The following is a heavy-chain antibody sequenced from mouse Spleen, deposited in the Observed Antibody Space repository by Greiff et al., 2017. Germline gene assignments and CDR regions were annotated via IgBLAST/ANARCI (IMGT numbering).Heavy chain of an antibody. CDR1: GFTFSSFG. Sequence: EVKLMESGGGLVQPGGSRKLSCAASGFTFSSFGMHWVRQAPEKGLEWVAYISSGSSTIYYADTVKGSFTISRDNPKNTLFLQMTSLRSEDTAMYYCAMGFGGYGNLYAMDYWGQGTSVTVSS. J-gene: IGHJ4*01. D-gene: IGHD2-1*01. V-gene: IGHV5-17*02. CDR2: ISSGSSTI. CDR3: AMGFGGYGNLYAMDY.